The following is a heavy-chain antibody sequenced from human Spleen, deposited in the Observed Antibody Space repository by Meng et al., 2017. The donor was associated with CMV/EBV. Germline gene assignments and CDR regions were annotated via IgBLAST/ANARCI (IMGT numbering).Heavy chain of an antibody. D-gene: IGHD3-16*01. CDR3: ARAEGGWFDP. V-gene: IGHV4-39*07. CDR1: GGSISSSSYY. CDR2: IYYSGST. J-gene: IGHJ5*02. Sequence: LTCTVSGGSISSSSYYWGWIRQPPGKGLEWIGSIYYSGSTYYNPSLKSRVTISVDTSKNQFSLKLSSVTAADTAVYYCARAEGGWFDPWGQGTLVTVSS.